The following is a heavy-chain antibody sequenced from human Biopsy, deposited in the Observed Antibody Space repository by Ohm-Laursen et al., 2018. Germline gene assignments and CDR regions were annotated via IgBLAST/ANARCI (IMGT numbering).Heavy chain of an antibody. CDR3: ATKLTGYFHH. CDR1: GCTFSNYG. V-gene: IGHV1-69*01. D-gene: IGHD3-9*01. Sequence: SVNVSCKTPGCTFSNYGVNWARQAPGQGLEWLGGNIPILGTGNYAQKFQDRVTVAADASTSTATMELRSLRSDDTAVYYCATKLTGYFHHWGQGTLVIVSS. J-gene: IGHJ1*01. CDR2: NIPILGTG.